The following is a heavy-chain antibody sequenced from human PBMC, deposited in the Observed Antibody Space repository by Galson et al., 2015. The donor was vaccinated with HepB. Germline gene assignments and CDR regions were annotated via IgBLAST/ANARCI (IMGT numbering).Heavy chain of an antibody. V-gene: IGHV3-15*01. CDR1: GFTFSNAW. CDR2: IKSKADGGTT. D-gene: IGHD5-24*01. Sequence: SLRLSCAASGFTFSNAWMSWVRQAPGKGLEWVGRIKSKADGGTTDYAAPVKGRFTISRDDSKNTLYLQMNSLKTEDTAVYYCTTVVLELVTFDYWGQGTLVTVSS. CDR3: TTVVLELVTFDY. J-gene: IGHJ4*02.